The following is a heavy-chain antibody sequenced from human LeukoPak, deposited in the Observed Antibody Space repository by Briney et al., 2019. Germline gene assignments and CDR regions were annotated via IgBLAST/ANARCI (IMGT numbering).Heavy chain of an antibody. V-gene: IGHV3-30*18. D-gene: IGHD3-10*01. CDR2: ISYDGSNK. Sequence: GGSLRLSCAASGFTFSSYGMHWVRQAPGKGLEWVAVISYDGSNKYYADSVKGRFTISRDNSKNTLYLQMNSLRAEDTAVYYCAKDHSPRITMVRGVPLDYWGQGTLVTVSS. J-gene: IGHJ4*02. CDR1: GFTFSSYG. CDR3: AKDHSPRITMVRGVPLDY.